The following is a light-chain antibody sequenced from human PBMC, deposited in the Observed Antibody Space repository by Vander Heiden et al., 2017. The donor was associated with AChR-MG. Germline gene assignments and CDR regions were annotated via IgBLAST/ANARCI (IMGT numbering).Light chain of an antibody. J-gene: IGKJ2*01. Sequence: DIQLTQSPSFLSASVGDRVTITCRASQGISSYLAWSQHRPVKAPKLLIYAASTLQSGVPSRFSGSGSGTEFTLAISSLQPEDFATYYCQQLNSYPYTFGQGTKLEI. V-gene: IGKV1-9*01. CDR2: AAS. CDR3: QQLNSYPYT. CDR1: QGISSY.